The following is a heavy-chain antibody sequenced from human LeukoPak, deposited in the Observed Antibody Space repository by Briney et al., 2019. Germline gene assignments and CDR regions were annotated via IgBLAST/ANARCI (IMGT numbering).Heavy chain of an antibody. CDR3: ARIHFWSVGSFDY. J-gene: IGHJ4*02. CDR2: IYYSGST. CDR1: GGSISSGSYY. D-gene: IGHD3-3*02. Sequence: SETLSLTCTVSGGSISSGSYYWGWIRQPPGKGLEWIGSIYYSGSTYYNPSLKSRVTISVDTSKNQFSLKLSSVTAADTAVYYCARIHFWSVGSFDYWGQGTLVTVSS. V-gene: IGHV4-39*01.